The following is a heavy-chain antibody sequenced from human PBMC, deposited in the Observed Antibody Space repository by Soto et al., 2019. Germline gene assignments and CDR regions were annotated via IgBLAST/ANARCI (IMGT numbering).Heavy chain of an antibody. CDR2: IFHSGDT. CDR1: GDSISNSRW. V-gene: IGHV4-4*02. J-gene: IGHJ3*01. D-gene: IGHD6-19*01. CDR3: AYSTGWYRHDV. Sequence: QVQLQESGPGLVKPSGTLSLTCAVSGDSISNSRWWTWVRQPPGKGLEWIGDIFHSGDTNYNPSLKSRVFISVDKSQTQFSLKVSSVTAADTAVYYCAYSTGWYRHDVWGQGTLVTVSP.